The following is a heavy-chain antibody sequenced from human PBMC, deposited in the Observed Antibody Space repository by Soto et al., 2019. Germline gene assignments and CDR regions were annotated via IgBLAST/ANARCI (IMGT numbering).Heavy chain of an antibody. CDR1: GFSLSTRGVG. CDR3: ARKNYGDYPTDY. Sequence: QITLKESGPTLVKPTQTLTLTCTFSGFSLSTRGVGVGWIRQPPGKALEWLAVIYWDDDKRYSPSLQSRLTITKDTSTTQVVLTMTNMDPVDTATYYCARKNYGDYPTDYWGQGTLVTVSS. CDR2: IYWDDDK. D-gene: IGHD4-17*01. V-gene: IGHV2-5*02. J-gene: IGHJ4*02.